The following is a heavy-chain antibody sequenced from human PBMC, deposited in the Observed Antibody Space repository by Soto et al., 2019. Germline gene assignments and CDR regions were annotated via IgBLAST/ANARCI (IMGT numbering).Heavy chain of an antibody. J-gene: IGHJ1*01. Sequence: ASVKVSCKASGYTFTSYEINWVRQATGQGLEWMGWMNPNSGNTGYAQKFQGRVTMTRNTPISTAYMELSSLRSEDTAVYYCARGELGYCSGGSCSWSGHWGQGTLVTVSS. D-gene: IGHD2-15*01. CDR2: MNPNSGNT. CDR1: GYTFTSYE. V-gene: IGHV1-8*02. CDR3: ARGELGYCSGGSCSWSGH.